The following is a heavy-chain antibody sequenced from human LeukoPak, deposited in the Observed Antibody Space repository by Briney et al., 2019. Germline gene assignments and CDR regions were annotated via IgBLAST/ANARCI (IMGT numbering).Heavy chain of an antibody. D-gene: IGHD6-19*01. Sequence: PGGSLRLSCSASGFTFSSYAMHWVRPAPGMGLEYVSAISSNGGSTAYAVSVKGRFTISRDKSKNTLYMQMSSLRAEDTAVYYCVKDRGGGSSGWYYFDYWGQGTLVTVSS. CDR1: GFTFSSYA. CDR2: ISSNGGST. V-gene: IGHV3-64D*06. CDR3: VKDRGGGSSGWYYFDY. J-gene: IGHJ4*02.